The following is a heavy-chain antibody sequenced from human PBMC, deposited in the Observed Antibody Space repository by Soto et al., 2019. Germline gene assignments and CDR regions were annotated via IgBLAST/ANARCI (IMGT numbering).Heavy chain of an antibody. CDR3: ARGVHSGWTLNWFDP. CDR2: INAGNGNT. D-gene: IGHD6-25*01. CDR1: GYTFTSYA. Sequence: QVQLVQSGAEVKKPGASVKVSCKASGYTFTSYAMHWVRQDPGQRREWMGWINAGNGNTKYSQKFQGRVTITRDTSASTADMELSSLRSEDTAVYDCARGVHSGWTLNWFDPWGQGTLVTVSS. J-gene: IGHJ5*02. V-gene: IGHV1-3*01.